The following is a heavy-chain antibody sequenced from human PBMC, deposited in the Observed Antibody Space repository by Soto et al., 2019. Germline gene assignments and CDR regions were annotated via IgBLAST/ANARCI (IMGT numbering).Heavy chain of an antibody. Sequence: ASVKVSCKASGYTFTGYYMHWVRQAPGQGLEWMGWINPNSGGTNYAQKFQGWVTMTRDTSISTAYMELSRLRSDDTAVYYCAREIGSSGWYGEGFDYWGQGTLVTVSS. V-gene: IGHV1-2*04. D-gene: IGHD6-19*01. CDR1: GYTFTGYY. J-gene: IGHJ4*02. CDR3: AREIGSSGWYGEGFDY. CDR2: INPNSGGT.